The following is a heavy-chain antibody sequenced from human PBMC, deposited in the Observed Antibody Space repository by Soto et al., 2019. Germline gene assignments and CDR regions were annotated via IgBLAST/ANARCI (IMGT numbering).Heavy chain of an antibody. V-gene: IGHV4-34*01. J-gene: IGHJ4*02. CDR2: INDSGST. CDR1: GGSFSYYC. D-gene: IGHD3-22*01. CDR3: ARGSHKLHSYDSSGFYHYVDY. Sequence: SETLSLTGSVYGGSFSYYCWTWIRQPPGKGPEWIGEINDSGSTNYTPFLERWVTISRDTSKNRFSLKLSSVTAADTAVYYCARGSHKLHSYDSSGFYHYVDYWGQGSLVTVSS.